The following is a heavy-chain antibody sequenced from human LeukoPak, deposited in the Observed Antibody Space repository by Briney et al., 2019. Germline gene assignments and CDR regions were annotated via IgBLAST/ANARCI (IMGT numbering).Heavy chain of an antibody. CDR2: ISYDGSNK. Sequence: GGSLRLSCAASGFTFSSYAMHWVRQAPGKGLEWVAVISYDGSNKYYADSVKGRFTISRDNSKNTLYLQMNSLRAEDTAVYYCAKDVYDSSGIDAFDIWGQGTMVTVSS. V-gene: IGHV3-30-3*01. CDR1: GFTFSSYA. CDR3: AKDVYDSSGIDAFDI. J-gene: IGHJ3*02. D-gene: IGHD3-22*01.